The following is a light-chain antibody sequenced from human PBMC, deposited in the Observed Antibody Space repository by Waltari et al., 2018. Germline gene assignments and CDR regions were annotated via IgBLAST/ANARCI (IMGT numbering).Light chain of an antibody. CDR3: QHYVRLPAT. J-gene: IGKJ1*01. CDR2: AAS. CDR1: QSVGRP. Sequence: EIVLTQSPGTLSLSPGDRATLSCRASQSVGRPLAWYQLKPGQAPRLLIYAASTWATGIPDRFSGSGSGTDFSLTISRLEPEDFAVYFCQHYVRLPATFGQGTRVEIK. V-gene: IGKV3-20*01.